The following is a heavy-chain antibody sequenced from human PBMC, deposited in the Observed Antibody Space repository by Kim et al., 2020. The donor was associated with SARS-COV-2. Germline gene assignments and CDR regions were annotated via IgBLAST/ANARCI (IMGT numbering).Heavy chain of an antibody. D-gene: IGHD3-22*01. Sequence: GGSLRLSCAASGFTFSSYWMHWVRQAPGKGLVWVSRINSDGSSTSYADSVKGRFTISRDNAKNTLYLQMNSLRAEDTAVYYCARVPWEHYYDSSGYYYFTEAFDIWGQGTMVTVSS. J-gene: IGHJ3*02. CDR2: INSDGSST. V-gene: IGHV3-74*01. CDR1: GFTFSSYW. CDR3: ARVPWEHYYDSSGYYYFTEAFDI.